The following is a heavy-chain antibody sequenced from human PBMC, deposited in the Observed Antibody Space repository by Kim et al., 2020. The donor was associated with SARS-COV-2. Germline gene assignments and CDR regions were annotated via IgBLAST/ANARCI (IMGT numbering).Heavy chain of an antibody. J-gene: IGHJ3*02. Sequence: SETLSLTCTASGGSINTGTHYWGWIRQPPGKGPEWIGSLFYRGSTFYNPSLKSRVTISVDTSQNRLSLNLSSVTAADTAVYYCARRPQYTNGWNGAFDIWGQGTMVTVSS. CDR1: GGSINTGTHY. D-gene: IGHD6-19*01. V-gene: IGHV4-39*01. CDR2: LFYRGST. CDR3: ARRPQYTNGWNGAFDI.